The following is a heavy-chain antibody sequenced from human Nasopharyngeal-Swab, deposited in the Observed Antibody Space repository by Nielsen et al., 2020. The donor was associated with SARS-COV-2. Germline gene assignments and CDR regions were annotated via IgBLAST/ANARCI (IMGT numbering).Heavy chain of an antibody. CDR3: AKDALVSYGYYYYYYYGMDV. CDR1: GFTFSSYA. Sequence: GGSLRLSCAASGFTFSSYAMSWVRKAPGKGLEWVSAISGSGGSTYYADSVKGRFTISRDNSKNKLYLQMNSLRAEDTAVYYCAKDALVSYGYYYYYYYGMDVWGQGTTVTVSS. D-gene: IGHD5-18*01. J-gene: IGHJ6*02. CDR2: ISGSGGST. V-gene: IGHV3-23*01.